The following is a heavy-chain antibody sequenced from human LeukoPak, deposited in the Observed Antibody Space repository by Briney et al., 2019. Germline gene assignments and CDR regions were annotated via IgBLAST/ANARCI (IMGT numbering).Heavy chain of an antibody. D-gene: IGHD3-22*01. CDR3: ARCALDSSGYHGSFDY. V-gene: IGHV3-21*01. Sequence: GGSLRLSCAASGFTFSSYSMNWVRQAPGKGLEWVSSISSSSSYIYYADSVKGRFTISRDNAKNSLYLQMNSLRGEDTAVYYCARCALDSSGYHGSFDYWGQGTLVTVSS. CDR2: ISSSSSYI. J-gene: IGHJ4*02. CDR1: GFTFSSYS.